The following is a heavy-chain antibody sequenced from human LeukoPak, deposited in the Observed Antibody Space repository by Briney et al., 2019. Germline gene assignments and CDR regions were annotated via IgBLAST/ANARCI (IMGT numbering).Heavy chain of an antibody. CDR1: GGSISSSNW. V-gene: IGHV4-4*02. D-gene: IGHD3-10*01. J-gene: IGHJ4*02. CDR3: ARRNYYGSGSYCFGY. CDR2: IYHSGST. Sequence: PSETLSLTCAVSGGSISSSNWWSWVRQPPGKGLEWIGEIYHSGSTNYNPSLKSRATISVDTSKNQFSLKLSSVTAADTAVYYCARRNYYGSGSYCFGYWGQGTLVTVSS.